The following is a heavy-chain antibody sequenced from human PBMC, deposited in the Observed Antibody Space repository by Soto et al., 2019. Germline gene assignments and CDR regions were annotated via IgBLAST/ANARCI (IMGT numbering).Heavy chain of an antibody. D-gene: IGHD1-7*01. CDR3: ARGIGNNWNYVWFDP. V-gene: IGHV3-30*03. J-gene: IGHJ5*02. CDR1: GFTFSSHG. CDR2: VSYDGNDK. Sequence: QVQVVESGGGVVQPGRSLRLSCAASGFTFSSHGMHWVRQAPGKGLEWVAGVSYDGNDKYYADSVKGRFTISRDNSKNTLYLQMNSLRVEDTAVYYCARGIGNNWNYVWFDPWGQGTLVTVPS.